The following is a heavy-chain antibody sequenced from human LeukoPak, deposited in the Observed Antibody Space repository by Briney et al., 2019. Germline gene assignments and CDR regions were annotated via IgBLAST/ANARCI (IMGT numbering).Heavy chain of an antibody. V-gene: IGHV3-23*01. CDR2: ISGSGGST. CDR3: TTEYSSSWYRLDY. CDR1: GFTSSSDA. J-gene: IGHJ4*02. D-gene: IGHD6-13*01. Sequence: GGSLRLSCAASGFTSSSDAMSWVRQAPGKGLEWVSAISGSGGSTYYADSVKGRFTISRDDSKNTLYLQMNSLKTEDTAVYYCTTEYSSSWYRLDYWGQGTLVTVSS.